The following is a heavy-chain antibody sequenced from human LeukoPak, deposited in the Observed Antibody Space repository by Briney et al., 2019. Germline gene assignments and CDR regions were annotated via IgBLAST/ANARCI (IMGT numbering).Heavy chain of an antibody. Sequence: PSETLSLTCSVSGDSIRSYYWSWIRQPAGKGLEWIGRIYPSGSTNYNPSLKTRVTMSVDTSRNQFSLRLSSVTAADTAVYYCAREGTYCSRTSCYDSFLDYRGQGTLVTVSS. CDR1: GDSIRSYY. CDR3: AREGTYCSRTSCYDSFLDY. CDR2: IYPSGST. D-gene: IGHD2-2*01. J-gene: IGHJ4*02. V-gene: IGHV4-4*07.